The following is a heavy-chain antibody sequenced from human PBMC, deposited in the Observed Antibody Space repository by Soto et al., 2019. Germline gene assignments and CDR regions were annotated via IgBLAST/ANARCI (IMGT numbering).Heavy chain of an antibody. Sequence: QVQLVQSGAEVKKPGSSVKVSCKASGGTFSSYAISWVRQAPGQGLEWMGGIIPIFGTANYAQKFQGRFTITADESTGTAYMEMSSLGSEDTGVYYCARDLTQWEHADWGQGTLVTVSS. J-gene: IGHJ4*02. CDR1: GGTFSSYA. V-gene: IGHV1-69*01. CDR2: IIPIFGTA. D-gene: IGHD1-26*01. CDR3: ARDLTQWEHAD.